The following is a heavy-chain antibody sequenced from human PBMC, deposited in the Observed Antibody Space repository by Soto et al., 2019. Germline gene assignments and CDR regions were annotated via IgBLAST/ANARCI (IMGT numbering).Heavy chain of an antibody. CDR1: GCPVINLK. V-gene: IGHV3-66*01. CDR2: ISSGGST. J-gene: IGHJ4*02. CDR3: ARDTLGGAYDFLH. D-gene: IGHD3-3*01. Sequence: EVQLVESGGALVNPGGSLRLSWEAFGCPVINLKRTWVGQAPGKGLQGVAVISSGGSTYYADSVKGRFTISRDNSKNTLYLEMNSLRAEDTAVYYCARDTLGGAYDFLHGGQGTLVTVSS.